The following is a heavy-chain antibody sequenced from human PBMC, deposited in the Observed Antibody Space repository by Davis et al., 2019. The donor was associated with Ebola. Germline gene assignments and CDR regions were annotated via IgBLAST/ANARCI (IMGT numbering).Heavy chain of an antibody. CDR2: FGTVGDT. CDR3: ARSRFTILGVFIDFEY. D-gene: IGHD3-3*01. V-gene: IGHV3-23*01. CDR1: GFIFRNYV. J-gene: IGHJ4*02. Sequence: GGSLRLSCETSGFIFRNYVMSWVRQAPGKGLEWVSTFGTVGDTYYADSVKGRFTISRDNSKKTMYLQMKSLRDDDTAIYYCARSRFTILGVFIDFEYWGQGTRVTVSS.